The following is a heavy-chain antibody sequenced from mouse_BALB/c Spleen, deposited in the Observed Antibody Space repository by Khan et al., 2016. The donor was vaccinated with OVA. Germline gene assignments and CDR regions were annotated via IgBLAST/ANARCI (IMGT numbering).Heavy chain of an antibody. CDR1: GYSITSDYA. Sequence: EVQLQESGPGLVKPSQSLSLTCTVTGYSITSDYAWNWIRQFPGNKLEWMGFISYSGNTNYNPSLKSRISITRETSKNQFFLQLNSVTTEDTATYYCARVYGGDFDYGGQGTTLTVSS. CDR3: ARVYGGDFDY. D-gene: IGHD1-1*01. CDR2: ISYSGNT. J-gene: IGHJ2*01. V-gene: IGHV3-2*02.